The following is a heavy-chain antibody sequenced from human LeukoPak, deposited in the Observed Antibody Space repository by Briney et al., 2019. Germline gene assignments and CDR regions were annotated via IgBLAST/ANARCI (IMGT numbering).Heavy chain of an antibody. D-gene: IGHD3-22*01. CDR1: GGSISSGGYS. Sequence: PSQTLSLTCAVSGGSISSGGYSWSWIRQPPGKGLEWIGYIYHSGSTYYNPSLKSRVTISVDRSKNQFSLKLSSVTAADTAVYYCARVLDYDSSGYVAFDIWGQGTMVTVSS. V-gene: IGHV4-30-2*01. CDR3: ARVLDYDSSGYVAFDI. J-gene: IGHJ3*02. CDR2: IYHSGST.